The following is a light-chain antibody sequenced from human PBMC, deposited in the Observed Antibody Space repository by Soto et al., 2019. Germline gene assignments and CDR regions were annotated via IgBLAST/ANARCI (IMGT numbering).Light chain of an antibody. Sequence: QSVLTQPASVSGSPGQSITISCTGTSSDVGGYNYVSWYQQHPGKAPKLMIYDVSNRPSGVSNRFSGSKSGNTASLTISGLQAEYEADYYCSSYTSSNTVVFGGGTKVTVL. CDR1: SSDVGGYNY. J-gene: IGLJ2*01. CDR2: DVS. CDR3: SSYTSSNTVV. V-gene: IGLV2-14*01.